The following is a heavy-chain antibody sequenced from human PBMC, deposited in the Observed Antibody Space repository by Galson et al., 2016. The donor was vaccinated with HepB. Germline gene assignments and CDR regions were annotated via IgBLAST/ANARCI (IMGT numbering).Heavy chain of an antibody. J-gene: IGHJ3*02. V-gene: IGHV4-59*01. CDR3: ARAPVAGPDNPMPSAFDI. CDR2: IYSSGST. CDR1: GGSISSYY. Sequence: SETLSLTCSVSGGSISSYYWNWIRQPPGKGLDWMGNIYSSGSTNYNPPLKSRVIISVDTSKNQFSLKLSSVTAADTAVYYCARAPVAGPDNPMPSAFDIWGQGTMVTVSS. D-gene: IGHD6-19*01.